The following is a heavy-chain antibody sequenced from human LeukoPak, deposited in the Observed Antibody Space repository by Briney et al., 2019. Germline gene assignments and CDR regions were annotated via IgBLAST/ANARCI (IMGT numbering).Heavy chain of an antibody. V-gene: IGHV4-39*01. CDR3: ARRGSSSWYEAYFDY. Sequence: SETLSLTCTVSGGSISGSSYYWGWIRQPPGKGLEWIGSIYYSGSTYYNPSLKSRVTISVDTSKNQFSLKLSSVTAADTAVYYCARRGSSSWYEAYFDYWGQGTLVTVSS. D-gene: IGHD6-13*01. J-gene: IGHJ4*02. CDR2: IYYSGST. CDR1: GGSISGSSYY.